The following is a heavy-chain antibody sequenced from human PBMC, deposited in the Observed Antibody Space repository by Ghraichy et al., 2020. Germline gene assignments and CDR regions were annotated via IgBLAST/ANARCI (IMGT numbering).Heavy chain of an antibody. CDR3: TRDLPRPFNYYYYATDV. Sequence: SLRLSCAASGFTFRKFAMSWVRQAPGRGLEWVSAIAGSGLATYYRDSVKGRFTISRDNSKNTVFLQMDSLRAEDTALYYCTRDLPRPFNYYYYATDVWGQGTTVTVAS. CDR1: GFTFRKFA. CDR2: IAGSGLAT. V-gene: IGHV3-23*01. J-gene: IGHJ6*02. D-gene: IGHD2/OR15-2a*01.